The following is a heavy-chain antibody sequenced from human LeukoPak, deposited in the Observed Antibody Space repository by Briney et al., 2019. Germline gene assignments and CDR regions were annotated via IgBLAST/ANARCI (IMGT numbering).Heavy chain of an antibody. CDR2: IIPIFGTA. CDR1: GGTFSSYA. V-gene: IGHV1-69*01. D-gene: IGHD4-17*01. CDR3: EAQGDGDPNY. Sequence: SVKVSCKASGGTFSSYAISWLRQAPAHGLEWMGGIIPIFGTANYAQKFQGRVTITADESTSTAYMELSSLRSEDTAVYYCEAQGDGDPNYWGQGTLVTVSS. J-gene: IGHJ4*02.